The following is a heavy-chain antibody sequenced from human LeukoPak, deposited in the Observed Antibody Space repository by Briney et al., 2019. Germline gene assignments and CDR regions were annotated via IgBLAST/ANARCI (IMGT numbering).Heavy chain of an antibody. D-gene: IGHD2-15*01. V-gene: IGHV4-59*12. CDR3: ARESGYCSGGSCNEPYYYYYGMDV. CDR2: IYYSGST. CDR1: GGSISSCY. Sequence: SETLSLTCTVPGGSISSCYWSWIRQPPGKGLEWIGYIYYSGSTNYNPSLKSRVTISVDTSKNQFSLKLSSVTAADTAVYYCARESGYCSGGSCNEPYYYYYGMDVWGQGTTVTVSS. J-gene: IGHJ6*02.